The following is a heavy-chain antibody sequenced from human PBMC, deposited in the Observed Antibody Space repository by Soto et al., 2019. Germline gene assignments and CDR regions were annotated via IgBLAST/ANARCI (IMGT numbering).Heavy chain of an antibody. CDR2: IYYSGST. V-gene: IGHV4-39*01. Sequence: QLQLQESGPGLVKPSETLSLTCTVSGGSISSRGYYGGWIRQPPGKGLEWIGTIYYSGSTYYNPSIKSRVTISVDTSKNQFSLKLSSVTAADTAVYYCATSNWFDPWGQGTLVTVSS. CDR3: ATSNWFDP. CDR1: GGSISSRGYY. J-gene: IGHJ5*02.